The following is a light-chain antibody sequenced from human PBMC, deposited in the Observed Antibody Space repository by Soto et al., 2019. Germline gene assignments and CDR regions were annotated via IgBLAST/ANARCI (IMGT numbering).Light chain of an antibody. CDR1: QAIRTD. J-gene: IGKJ2*01. CDR2: AAF. CDR3: LQDYNYPPYT. Sequence: AIQMTQSPSSLSASVGDRVTITCRASQAIRTDLGWYQQKPGKAPKLLIYAAFSLQNGVPSRFSGSVSGTDFTLTISSLQPEDFATYYCLQDYNYPPYTFGQGTKLEIK. V-gene: IGKV1-6*01.